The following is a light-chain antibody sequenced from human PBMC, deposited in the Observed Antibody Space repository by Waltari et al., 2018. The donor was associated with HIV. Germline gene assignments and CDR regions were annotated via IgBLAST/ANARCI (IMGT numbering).Light chain of an antibody. CDR3: CSYAGSYTFSYV. CDR2: DVS. J-gene: IGLJ1*01. Sequence: QSALTQPRSVSGSPGQSVTISCTGTSSDVGGYNYVSWYQQHPGKAPKLMIYDVSKRPSVVPDRFSGYKSGNTASLTISGLQAEDEADYYCCSYAGSYTFSYVFGTGTKVTVL. CDR1: SSDVGGYNY. V-gene: IGLV2-11*01.